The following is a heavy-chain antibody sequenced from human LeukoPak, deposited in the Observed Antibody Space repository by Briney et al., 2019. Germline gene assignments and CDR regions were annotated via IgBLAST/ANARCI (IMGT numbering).Heavy chain of an antibody. J-gene: IGHJ3*02. V-gene: IGHV4-39*07. D-gene: IGHD6-13*01. CDR1: GGSITSSNYY. CDR3: ARLIAPGYSSSWYWTPQTNKNDAFDI. Sequence: PSETLSLTCAVSGGSITSSNYYWGWIRQPPGKGLEWIGSIYYGGNTHSNPSLKSRVTISADTSKNQFSLKLSSVTAADTAVYYCARLIAPGYSSSWYWTPQTNKNDAFDIWGQGTMVTVSS. CDR2: IYYGGNT.